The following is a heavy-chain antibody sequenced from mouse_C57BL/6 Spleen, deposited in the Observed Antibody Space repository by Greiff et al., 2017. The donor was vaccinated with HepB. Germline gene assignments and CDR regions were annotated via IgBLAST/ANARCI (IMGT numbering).Heavy chain of an antibody. Sequence: QVQLQQPGAELVMPGASVKLSCKASGYTFTSYWMHWVKQRPGQGLEWIGEIDPSDSYTNYNQNFKGKSTLTVDKSSSTAYMQLSSLTSEDSAVYYCARNDGYSGFAYWGQGTLVTASA. V-gene: IGHV1-69*01. D-gene: IGHD2-3*01. CDR1: GYTFTSYW. J-gene: IGHJ3*01. CDR2: IDPSDSYT. CDR3: ARNDGYSGFAY.